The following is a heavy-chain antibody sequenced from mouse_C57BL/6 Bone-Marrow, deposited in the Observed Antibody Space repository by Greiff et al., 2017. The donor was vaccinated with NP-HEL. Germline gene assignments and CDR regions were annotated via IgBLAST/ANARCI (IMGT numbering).Heavy chain of an antibody. D-gene: IGHD2-2*01. J-gene: IGHJ4*01. CDR1: GYTFTDYE. V-gene: IGHV1-15*01. Sequence: QVQLQQSGAELVRPGASVTLSCKASGYTFTDYEMHWVKQTPVHGLEWIGAIDPETGGTAYNQKFKGKAILTADKSSSTAYMELRSLTSEDSAVYYCTREGNGYDVRRDYYAMDYWGQGTSVTVSS. CDR3: TREGNGYDVRRDYYAMDY. CDR2: IDPETGGT.